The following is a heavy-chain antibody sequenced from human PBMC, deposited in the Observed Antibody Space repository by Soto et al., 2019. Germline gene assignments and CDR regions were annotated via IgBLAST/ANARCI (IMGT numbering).Heavy chain of an antibody. J-gene: IGHJ4*02. CDR3: FGSHHYYLGFPFDY. Sequence: GGSLRLSCAASGFTFSSYSMNWVRQAPGKGLEWVSSISCSTSYIYYADSVKGRFTISRDHAKNSLYLQMNSLRVEDTAVYYCFGSHHYYLGFPFDYWGQGTLVTVSS. CDR1: GFTFSSYS. V-gene: IGHV3-21*01. CDR2: ISCSTSYI. D-gene: IGHD3-22*01.